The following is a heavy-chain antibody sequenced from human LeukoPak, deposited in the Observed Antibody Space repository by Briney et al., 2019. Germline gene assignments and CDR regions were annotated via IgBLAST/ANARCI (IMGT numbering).Heavy chain of an antibody. CDR1: GYTFTSYY. D-gene: IGHD6-13*01. CDR2: INPRGGST. CDR3: ARVRAAAGMDY. V-gene: IGHV1-46*01. J-gene: IGHJ4*02. Sequence: VASVKVSCTASGYTFTSYYMHWVRQAPGQGREWMGIINPRGGSTSYAQKFQGRVTMTRDTSTSTVYMELSSLRSEDTAVYYCARVRAAAGMDYWGQGTLVTVSS.